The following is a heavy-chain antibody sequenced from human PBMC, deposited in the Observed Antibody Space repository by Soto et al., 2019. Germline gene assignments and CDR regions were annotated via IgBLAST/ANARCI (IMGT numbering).Heavy chain of an antibody. V-gene: IGHV4-34*01. CDR3: ARESHDILTGPPWVWYFDL. Sequence: QVQLQQWGAGPLRPLETLSLTCGVSGGSFSGYYWAWIRQSPGKGLEWIGEINDRGSINYNPSLKGRVSTSADTSNNHYSLNLRSVTAADTAVYYCARESHDILTGPPWVWYFDLWGRGTLVTVSS. CDR2: INDRGSI. CDR1: GGSFSGYY. J-gene: IGHJ2*01. D-gene: IGHD3-9*01.